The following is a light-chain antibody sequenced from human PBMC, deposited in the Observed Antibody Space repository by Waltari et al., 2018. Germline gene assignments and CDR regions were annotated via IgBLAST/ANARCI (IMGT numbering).Light chain of an antibody. CDR1: QSVRKY. Sequence: LLTQAPATLSLSPVERATLSCRASQSVRKYLAWYQQKPGQAPRLLIFDASNRATGIPARFSGSGSGTEFSLTISSLEPEDFAVYYCQQRGTYLGLTFGGGTKVDIK. J-gene: IGKJ4*01. CDR2: DAS. V-gene: IGKV3-11*01. CDR3: QQRGTYLGLT.